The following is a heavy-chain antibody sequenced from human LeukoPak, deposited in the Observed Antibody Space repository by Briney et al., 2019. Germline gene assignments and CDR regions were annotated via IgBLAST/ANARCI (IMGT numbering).Heavy chain of an antibody. V-gene: IGHV3-30*18. Sequence: GGSLRLSCVASGFTFSRYGMHWVRQAPGKGLEWVAVISYDGSNKYYADSVKGRFTISRDNSKNTLYLQMNSLRAEDTAVYYCAKEMGFKIREVMLGFFEYWGQGTLVTVSS. D-gene: IGHD3-10*01. J-gene: IGHJ4*02. CDR2: ISYDGSNK. CDR1: GFTFSRYG. CDR3: AKEMGFKIREVMLGFFEY.